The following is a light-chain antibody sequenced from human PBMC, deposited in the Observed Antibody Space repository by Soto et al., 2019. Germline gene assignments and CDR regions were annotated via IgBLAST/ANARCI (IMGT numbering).Light chain of an antibody. CDR3: QHYGTSAL. V-gene: IGKV3-20*01. J-gene: IGKJ3*01. CDR1: ESVSDSY. Sequence: EIVLTQSPGTLSLSPGERATLSYRASESVSDSYLAWYQQKPGQAPRLLIYASSRATGIPDRFSGSGSGTDFTLSISRLEPEDFAVYYCQHYGTSALFGPGTKVEIK. CDR2: AS.